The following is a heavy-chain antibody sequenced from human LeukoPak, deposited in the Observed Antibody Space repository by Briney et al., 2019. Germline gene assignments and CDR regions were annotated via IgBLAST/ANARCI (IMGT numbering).Heavy chain of an antibody. J-gene: IGHJ2*01. Sequence: PSETLSLTCTVSGGSISSYYWSWIRQPPGKGLEWIGYIYYSGSTNYNPSLKSRVTISEDTSKNQFSLKLSSVTAADTAVYYCARVWYYGSGSSYWYFDLWGRGTLVTVSS. D-gene: IGHD3-10*01. CDR2: IYYSGST. CDR1: GGSISSYY. V-gene: IGHV4-59*01. CDR3: ARVWYYGSGSSYWYFDL.